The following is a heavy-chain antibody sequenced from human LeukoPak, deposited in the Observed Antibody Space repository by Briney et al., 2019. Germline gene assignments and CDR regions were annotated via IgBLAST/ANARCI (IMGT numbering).Heavy chain of an antibody. CDR3: ARDTDTAYFDY. CDR2: IIPIFGTA. D-gene: IGHD5-18*01. J-gene: IGHJ4*02. CDR1: GGTFSSYA. Sequence: GASVKVSCKASGGTFSSYAISWVRQAPGQGLEWMGGIIPIFGTANYAQKFQGRVTITADKSTNTAYMGLSSLRSEDTAVYYCARDTDTAYFDYWGQGTLVTVSS. V-gene: IGHV1-69*06.